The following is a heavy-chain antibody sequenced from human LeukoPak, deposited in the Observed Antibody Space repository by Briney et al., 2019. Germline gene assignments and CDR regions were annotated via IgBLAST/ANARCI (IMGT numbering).Heavy chain of an antibody. CDR2: IRYDGSEQ. CDR3: AKRGGSYIGYFDY. V-gene: IGHV3-30*02. D-gene: IGHD3-10*01. J-gene: IGHJ4*02. Sequence: GGSLRLSCAASGFTFSSYDMHWVRQAPGKGLEWVAFIRYDGSEQYYADSVKGRFTISRDNSKNTLYLQMISLRAEDTAVYYCAKRGGSYIGYFDYWGQGTLVTVSS. CDR1: GFTFSSYD.